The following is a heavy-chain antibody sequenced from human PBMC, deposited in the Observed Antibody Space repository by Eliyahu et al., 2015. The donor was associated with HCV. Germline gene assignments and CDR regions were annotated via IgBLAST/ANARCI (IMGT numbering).Heavy chain of an antibody. Sequence: EVQLVESGGGLVQPGRSLRLXCAASGFTFDDYAMHWVRQAPGKGLEWVSGISWNSGSIGYADSVKGRFTISRDNAKNSLYLQMNSLRAEDTALYYCAKGALYSYGGGIDYWGQGTLVTVSS. D-gene: IGHD5-18*01. J-gene: IGHJ4*02. CDR1: GFTFDDYA. V-gene: IGHV3-9*01. CDR2: ISWNSGSI. CDR3: AKGALYSYGGGIDY.